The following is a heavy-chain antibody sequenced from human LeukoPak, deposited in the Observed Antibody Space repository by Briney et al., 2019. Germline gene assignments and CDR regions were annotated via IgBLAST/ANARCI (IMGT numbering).Heavy chain of an antibody. CDR1: GYTFTDYY. CDR2: VDPEDGET. J-gene: IGHJ3*02. CDR3: AKSQGLTYGGNSVYAFDI. Sequence: GATVKISCKASGYTFTDYYMHWVQQAPGKGLEWMGRVDPEDGETIYAEKFQGRVTITADTSTDTAYMELSSLRSEDTAVYYCAKSQGLTYGGNSVYAFDIWGQGTMVTVSS. D-gene: IGHD4-23*01. V-gene: IGHV1-69-2*01.